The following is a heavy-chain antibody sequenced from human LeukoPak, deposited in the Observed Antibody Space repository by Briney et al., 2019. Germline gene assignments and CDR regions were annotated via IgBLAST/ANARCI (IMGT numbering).Heavy chain of an antibody. CDR3: ARHSRYYDSSGFQPLDY. J-gene: IGHJ4*02. V-gene: IGHV4-4*02. Sequence: SGTLSLTCAVSGGSISTYNWWSWVRQPPGKGLEWIGEIFYSGSINYNPSLKSRVTLSLDKSKNQFSLQLSSVTAADTAMYYCARHSRYYDSSGFQPLDYWGQGTLVTVSS. CDR2: IFYSGSI. CDR1: GGSISTYNW. D-gene: IGHD3-22*01.